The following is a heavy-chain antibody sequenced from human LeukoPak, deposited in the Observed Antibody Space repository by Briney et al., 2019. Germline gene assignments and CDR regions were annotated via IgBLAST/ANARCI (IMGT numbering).Heavy chain of an antibody. V-gene: IGHV4-59*08. J-gene: IGHJ4*02. Sequence: SETLSLTCTVSGGSISSYYWSWIRQPPGKGLEWIGYIYYSGSTNYNPSLKSRVTISVDTSKNQFSLKLSSVAAADTAVYCCASQGPLRSFDYWGQGTLVTVSS. CDR2: IYYSGST. CDR3: ASQGPLRSFDY. CDR1: GGSISSYY.